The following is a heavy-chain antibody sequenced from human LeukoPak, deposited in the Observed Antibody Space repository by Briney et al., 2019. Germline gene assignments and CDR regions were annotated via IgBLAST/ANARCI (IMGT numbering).Heavy chain of an antibody. CDR2: VTPHGGNT. Sequence: GASVKVSCKASGYTFTDYDINWVRQAPGQGPEWMGWVTPHGGNTAYAQKFQGRVTMTRNTSISTAFMELSSLRSDDTAVYYCARVAVQMSTEYYFDYWGQGTLVTVSS. D-gene: IGHD5-24*01. V-gene: IGHV1-8*01. CDR1: GYTFTDYD. J-gene: IGHJ4*02. CDR3: ARVAVQMSTEYYFDY.